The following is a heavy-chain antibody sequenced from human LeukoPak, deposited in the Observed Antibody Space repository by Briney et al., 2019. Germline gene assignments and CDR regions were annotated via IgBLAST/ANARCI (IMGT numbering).Heavy chain of an antibody. D-gene: IGHD1-26*01. CDR2: IYSSGII. Sequence: PGGSLRLSCAASGFTFSSYWMSWVRQAPGKGLEWVSVIYSSGIIKYADSVKGRFTISRDKSMNTVYLEMNNLRAEDTAVYSCAGKVGVPTSYYGMDVWGQGTTVTVSS. V-gene: IGHV3-53*01. J-gene: IGHJ6*02. CDR1: GFTFSSYW. CDR3: AGKVGVPTSYYGMDV.